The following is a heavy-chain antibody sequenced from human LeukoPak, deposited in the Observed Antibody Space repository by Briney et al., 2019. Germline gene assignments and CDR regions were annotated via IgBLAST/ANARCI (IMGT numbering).Heavy chain of an antibody. CDR3: ARDSDSSEALDS. V-gene: IGHV4-59*13. CDR2: IYYTGST. D-gene: IGHD6-6*01. CDR1: GGSISSYY. J-gene: IGHJ5*01. Sequence: KASETLSLTCTVSGGSISSYYWSWIRQPPGKGLDWIGYIYYTGSTNYNPSLKSRVTLSVDTSKNQFSLKLSSVTAADTAVYFCARDSDSSEALDSWGQGTLVTVSS.